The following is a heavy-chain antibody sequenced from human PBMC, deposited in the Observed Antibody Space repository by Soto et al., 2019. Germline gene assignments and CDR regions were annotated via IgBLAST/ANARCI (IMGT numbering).Heavy chain of an antibody. CDR1: GFTVGSSD. CDR2: INIYGAT. CDR3: AKVEWGSVGTAI. J-gene: IGHJ3*02. V-gene: IGHV3-23*01. D-gene: IGHD1-26*01. Sequence: EVQLLESGGGLVQPGGSLRLSCAASGFTVGSSDVSWVRQSPGKGLEWVSAINIYGATFYADSVKGRFTLSRDSFDNTLYMQMSNLRAEDTAIYYCAKVEWGSVGTAIWGQGTMVVVSS.